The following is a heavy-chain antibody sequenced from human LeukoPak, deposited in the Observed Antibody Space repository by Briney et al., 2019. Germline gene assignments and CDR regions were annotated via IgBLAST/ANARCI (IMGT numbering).Heavy chain of an antibody. D-gene: IGHD5-24*01. CDR1: GYTFTAYY. J-gene: IGHJ4*02. V-gene: IGHV1-2*02. CDR2: ISPNSGDT. Sequence: ASVKVSCKASGYTFTAYYLHWVRQVPGQGLEWMGWISPNSGDTNYAQKFQGRVTMTRDTSIGTAYMELSGLRSDDTAVYYCARDRVRDGYNHFDYWGQGTLVTVSS. CDR3: ARDRVRDGYNHFDY.